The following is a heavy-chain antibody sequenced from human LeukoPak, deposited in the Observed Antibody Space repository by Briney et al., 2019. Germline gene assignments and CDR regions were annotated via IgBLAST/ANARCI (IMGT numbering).Heavy chain of an antibody. CDR1: GGSISSYY. V-gene: IGHV4-4*07. Sequence: SETLSLTCTVSGGSISSYYWSWIRQPAGKGLEWIGRIYTSGSTNYNPSLKSRVTMSVDTSKNRFSLKLSSVTAADTAVYYCARGGQYGSGSYYTYYYYGMDVWGQGTTVTVSS. CDR3: ARGGQYGSGSYYTYYYYGMDV. CDR2: IYTSGST. D-gene: IGHD3-10*01. J-gene: IGHJ6*02.